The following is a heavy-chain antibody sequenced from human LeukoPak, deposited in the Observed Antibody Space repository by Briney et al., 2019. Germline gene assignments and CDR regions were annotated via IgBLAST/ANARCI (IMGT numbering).Heavy chain of an antibody. CDR1: GGSISSYY. V-gene: IGHV4-4*07. CDR3: ARENSGSYREFDY. Sequence: SETLSLTCTVSGGSISSYYWSWIRQPAGKGLEWIGRIYTSGSTNYNASLKSRVSMSVDTSKNQFSLKLSSVTAADTVVFYCARENSGSYREFDYWGQGTLVTVSS. CDR2: IYTSGST. J-gene: IGHJ4*02. D-gene: IGHD1-26*01.